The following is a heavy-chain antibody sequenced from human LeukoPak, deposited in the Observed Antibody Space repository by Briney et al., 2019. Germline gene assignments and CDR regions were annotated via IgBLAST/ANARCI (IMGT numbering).Heavy chain of an antibody. CDR1: GYSISSGYY. J-gene: IGHJ4*02. D-gene: IGHD3-10*01. V-gene: IGHV4-38-2*02. CDR3: AGSGSYFYSSIDY. Sequence: PSETLSLTCTVSGYSISSGYYWGWIRQPPGKGLEWIGSIYHSGSTYYYPSLKSRVTISVDTSKNQFSLKLSSVTAADTAVYYCAGSGSYFYSSIDYWGQGTLVTVSS. CDR2: IYHSGST.